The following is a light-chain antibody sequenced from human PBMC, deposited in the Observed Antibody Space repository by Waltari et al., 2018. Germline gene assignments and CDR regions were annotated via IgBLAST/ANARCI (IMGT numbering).Light chain of an antibody. CDR2: EGS. J-gene: IGLJ2*01. V-gene: IGLV2-23*03. CDR1: SSDVGSYNL. Sequence: QSALTQPASVSGSPGQSITIPCTGTSSDVGSYNLVSRYQQHQGKAPKLMIYEGSKRPSGVSNRFSGSKSGNTASLTISGLQTEDEADYYCCSYAGSSTFGVFGGGTKLTVL. CDR3: CSYAGSSTFGV.